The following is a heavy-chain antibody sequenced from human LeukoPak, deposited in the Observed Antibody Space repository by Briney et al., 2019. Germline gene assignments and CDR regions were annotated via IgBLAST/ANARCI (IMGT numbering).Heavy chain of an antibody. D-gene: IGHD5-18*01. CDR1: GYTFTSHY. CDR2: INPSGGST. CDR3: ARGAVDTAMDPDFDY. V-gene: IGHV1-46*01. J-gene: IGHJ4*02. Sequence: ASVKVSCKASGYTFTSHYMHWVRQAPGQGLEWMGIINPSGGSTSYAQKFQGRVTMTRDTSTSTVYMELSSLRSEDTAVYYCARGAVDTAMDPDFDYWGQGTLVTVSS.